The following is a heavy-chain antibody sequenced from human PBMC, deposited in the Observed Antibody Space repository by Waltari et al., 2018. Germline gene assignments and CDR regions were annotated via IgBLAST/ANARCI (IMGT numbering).Heavy chain of an antibody. Sequence: QVHLQESGPGLVKPSQTLSLTCTVSGGSISSGSYYWSWIRQPAGKGLEWIGRIYTSGSTNYNPSLKSRVTISLDTSMNQFSLKLRSVTAADTAVYYCARTLTYDYIWGTYRDHPYYFDYWGQGTLVTVSS. CDR2: IYTSGST. D-gene: IGHD3-16*02. V-gene: IGHV4-61*02. CDR1: GGSISSGSYY. J-gene: IGHJ4*02. CDR3: ARTLTYDYIWGTYRDHPYYFDY.